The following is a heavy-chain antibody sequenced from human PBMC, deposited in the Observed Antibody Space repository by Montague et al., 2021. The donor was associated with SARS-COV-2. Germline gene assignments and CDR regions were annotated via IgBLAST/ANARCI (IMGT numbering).Heavy chain of an antibody. V-gene: IGHV4-34*01. CDR3: ARGAVRLEWLRTMDY. CDR1: NGSFSSYY. D-gene: IGHD5-12*01. J-gene: IGHJ4*02. Sequence: SETLSLTCAVYNGSFSSYYYCWIRQPPGKGLEWIGDITTSGRTNXSQSLMSRDTLSVDTSQNQISLDLSSVNAADTAVYYWARGAVRLEWLRTMDYWGQGILVTVSS. CDR2: ITTSGRT.